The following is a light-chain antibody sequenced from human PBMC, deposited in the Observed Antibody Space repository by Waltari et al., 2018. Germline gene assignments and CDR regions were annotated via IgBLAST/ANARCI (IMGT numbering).Light chain of an antibody. CDR3: QQYDNWLGT. J-gene: IGKJ1*01. CDR2: GAS. Sequence: EIVMTQSQATLSVFPGERASLACRASQSIRSNLAWYQHKPGQAPRLLIYGASNRATGIPARFSGSGSETEVTLTISSLQSEDFAVYFCQQYDNWLGTFGQGTKVEIK. CDR1: QSIRSN. V-gene: IGKV3-15*01.